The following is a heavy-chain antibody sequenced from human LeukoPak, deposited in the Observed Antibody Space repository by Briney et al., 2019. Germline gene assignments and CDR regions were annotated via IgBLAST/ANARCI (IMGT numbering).Heavy chain of an antibody. D-gene: IGHD5-24*01. CDR2: ISSSGSTI. V-gene: IGHV3-48*03. CDR3: ARHPRWLQFGYFDY. J-gene: IGHJ4*02. Sequence: PGGSLRLSCAASGFTFSSYEMNWVRQAPGKGLEWVSYISSSGSTIYYADSVKGRFTISRDNAKNSLYLQMNSLRAEDTAVYYCARHPRWLQFGYFDYWGQGTLVTVSS. CDR1: GFTFSSYE.